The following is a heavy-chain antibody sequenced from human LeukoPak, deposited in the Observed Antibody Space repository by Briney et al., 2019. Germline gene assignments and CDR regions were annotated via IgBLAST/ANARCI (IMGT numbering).Heavy chain of an antibody. CDR1: GYTFTSYD. CDR2: MNPNSGIT. J-gene: IGHJ5*02. D-gene: IGHD1-26*01. CDR3: AIREVGATYWFDP. V-gene: IGHV1-8*01. Sequence: ASVKVSCKTSGYTFTSYDVNWVRQATGQGLEWMGYMNPNSGITGFAQKFQGRITMTWDTSISTAYMELSSLRSEDTAVYYCAIREVGATYWFDPWGQGTLVTVSS.